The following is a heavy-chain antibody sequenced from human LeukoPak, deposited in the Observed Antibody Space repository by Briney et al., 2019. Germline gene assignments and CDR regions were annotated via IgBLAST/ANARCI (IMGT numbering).Heavy chain of an antibody. CDR3: ARDVGYDYVWGSYRYFDS. CDR1: GGSISSYY. Sequence: SETLSLTCTVSGGSISSYYWSWIRQLPGKGLEWIGYIFHTGSTHYNPSLMSRVTISVDTSKNQFSLKLSAAATADTAVYHCARDVGYDYVWGSYRYFDSWGQGTLVTVSS. CDR2: IFHTGST. V-gene: IGHV4-59*01. J-gene: IGHJ4*02. D-gene: IGHD3-16*02.